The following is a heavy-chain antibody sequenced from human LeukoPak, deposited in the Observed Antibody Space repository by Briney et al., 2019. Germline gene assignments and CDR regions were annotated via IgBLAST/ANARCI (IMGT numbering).Heavy chain of an antibody. CDR3: ARDRGSGTYHDAFDI. D-gene: IGHD3-10*01. CDR1: GFTFSNYG. CDR2: VWYDGTNK. Sequence: GRSLRLSCAASGFTFSNYGMHWVRQAPGKGLEWVATVWYDGTNKYYADSVEGRFTISRDNSKNTLYLQMNSLRAEDTAVYFCARDRGSGTYHDAFDIWGQGTVVTVSS. J-gene: IGHJ3*02. V-gene: IGHV3-33*01.